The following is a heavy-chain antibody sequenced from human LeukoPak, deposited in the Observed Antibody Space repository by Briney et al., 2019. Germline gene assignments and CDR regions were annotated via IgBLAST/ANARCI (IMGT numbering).Heavy chain of an antibody. J-gene: IGHJ4*02. CDR2: ISGSGGNT. CDR1: GFTFRRYG. V-gene: IGHV3-23*01. CDR3: AKDLAKITMVRGVKPLFDY. D-gene: IGHD3-10*01. Sequence: GGSLRLSCAASGFTFRRYGMNWVRQAPGKGLEWVSAISGSGGNTYYADSVKGRFTIFRDNSKNTLYLQMNSLRAEDTAVYYCAKDLAKITMVRGVKPLFDYWGQGTLVTVSS.